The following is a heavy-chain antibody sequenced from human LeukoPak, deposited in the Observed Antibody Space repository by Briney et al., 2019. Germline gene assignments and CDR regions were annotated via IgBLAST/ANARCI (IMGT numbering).Heavy chain of an antibody. CDR1: GFTFGDYA. V-gene: IGHV3-49*03. D-gene: IGHD3-22*01. J-gene: IGHJ6*03. Sequence: QPGRSLRLSCTASGFTFGDYAMSWFRQAPGKGLEWGGFIRSKAYGGTTEYAASVKGRFTISSDDYTSIAYLQMNSLKTEDTAVYYCTRAPYYYDSSGYYRSYDYYYYYYMDVWGKGTTVTVSS. CDR3: TRAPYYYDSSGYYRSYDYYYYYYMDV. CDR2: IRSKAYGGTT.